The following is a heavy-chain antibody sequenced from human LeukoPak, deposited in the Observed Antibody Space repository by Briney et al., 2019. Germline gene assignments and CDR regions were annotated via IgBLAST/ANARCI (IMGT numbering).Heavy chain of an antibody. J-gene: IGHJ6*04. V-gene: IGHV3-30*04. CDR3: ARVEEGLYVLRYFDRMDV. CDR2: ISYDGSNK. Sequence: GGSLRLSCAASGLTFSSYAMHCVRQAPGKGLAWVAVISYDGSNKYYADSVKGRFTISRDNSKNTLYLQMNSLRAEDTAVYYCARVEEGLYVLRYFDRMDVWGKGTTVTVSS. CDR1: GLTFSSYA. D-gene: IGHD3-9*01.